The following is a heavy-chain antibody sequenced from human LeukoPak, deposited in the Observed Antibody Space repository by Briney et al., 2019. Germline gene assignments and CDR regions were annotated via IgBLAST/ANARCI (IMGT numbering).Heavy chain of an antibody. J-gene: IGHJ4*02. CDR2: ISGSGGST. CDR1: GFTFSSYA. D-gene: IGHD6-19*01. V-gene: IGHV3-23*01. CDR3: AKSGQWLVPQGLDY. Sequence: PGGSLRLSCAASGFTFSSYAMSWVRQAPGKGLEWVSAISGSGGSTYYADSVKGRFTISRDNSKNTLYLQMNSLRAEDTAVHYCAKSGQWLVPQGLDYWGQGTLVTVSS.